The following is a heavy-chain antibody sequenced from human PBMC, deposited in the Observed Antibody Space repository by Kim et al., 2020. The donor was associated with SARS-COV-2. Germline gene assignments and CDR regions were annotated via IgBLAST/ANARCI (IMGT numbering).Heavy chain of an antibody. V-gene: IGHV1-18*04. CDR1: GYSITTYG. J-gene: IGHJ4*02. CDR2: ISAYNGNT. Sequence: ASVKVSCKASGYSITTYGINWVRQAPGQGLEWMGWISAYNGNTKYAQKVQGRVTMTTDTSTSTAYMELRSLRSDDTAVYYCARVSWGTDCRSASCYLPLDYWGQGTLVTVSS. CDR3: ARVSWGTDCRSASCYLPLDY. D-gene: IGHD2-15*01.